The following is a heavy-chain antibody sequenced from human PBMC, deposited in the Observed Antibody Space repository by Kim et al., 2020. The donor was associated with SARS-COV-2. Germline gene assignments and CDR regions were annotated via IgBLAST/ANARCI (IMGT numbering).Heavy chain of an antibody. J-gene: IGHJ6*02. D-gene: IGHD3-9*01. CDR2: VYYNWNT. CDR1: GGSISSDNHY. V-gene: IGHV4-39*01. CDR3: ARTHYDILTGNSPSYYGMDV. Sequence: SETLSLTCSVSGGSISSDNHYWNWIRQPPGKGLEWIGSVYYNWNTYYRPSLQSRATISLDTSKNQFSLRLNSVTAADTAVYYCARTHYDILTGNSPSYYGMDVWGQGTTVTVSS.